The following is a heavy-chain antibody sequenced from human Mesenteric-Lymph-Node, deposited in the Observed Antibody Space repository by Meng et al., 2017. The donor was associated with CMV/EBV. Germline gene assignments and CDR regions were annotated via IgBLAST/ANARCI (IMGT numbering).Heavy chain of an antibody. CDR3: AKDREGTPGCSPGCYFDS. CDR2: ISGSGDAT. CDR1: GFTFSNYA. J-gene: IGHJ4*02. D-gene: IGHD2-15*01. V-gene: IGHV3-23*01. Sequence: GESLKISCAASGFTFSNYAMTWVRQAPGKGLEWVSIISGSGDATYFADSVKGRFTISRDNSRNTLYLQMNSLRAEDTAVYYCAKDREGTPGCSPGCYFDSWGRGSPVTVSS.